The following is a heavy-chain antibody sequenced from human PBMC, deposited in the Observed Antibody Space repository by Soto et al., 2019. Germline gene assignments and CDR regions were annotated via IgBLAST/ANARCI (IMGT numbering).Heavy chain of an antibody. CDR3: ARESSGYSSYFDY. CDR2: ISRDGSST. V-gene: IGHV3-74*01. D-gene: IGHD5-12*01. J-gene: IGHJ4*02. CDR1: GLTFSNYW. Sequence: PGGSLRLSCAGSGLTFSNYWIHWVRQAPGKGLAWVSRISRDGSSTTYADSVKGRFTISRDFAKNTVYLQMNSLRAEDAAVYYCARESSGYSSYFDYWGQGTLVTVSS.